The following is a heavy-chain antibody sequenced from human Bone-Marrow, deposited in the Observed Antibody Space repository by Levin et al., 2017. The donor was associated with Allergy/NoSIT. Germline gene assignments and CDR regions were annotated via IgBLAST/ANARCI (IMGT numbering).Heavy chain of an antibody. J-gene: IGHJ4*02. CDR1: GFTFSTYP. Sequence: PGGSLRLSCAASGFTFSTYPMHWVRQAPGKGLEWLAVLSFDGSTAYYTDSVRGRFTISRDNSKNTLFLQLNSLRSDDTATYYCARDESGYNFWGGYTQIDCWGQGTLVTVSS. D-gene: IGHD3-3*01. CDR2: LSFDGSTA. V-gene: IGHV3-30-3*01. CDR3: ARDESGYNFWGGYTQIDC.